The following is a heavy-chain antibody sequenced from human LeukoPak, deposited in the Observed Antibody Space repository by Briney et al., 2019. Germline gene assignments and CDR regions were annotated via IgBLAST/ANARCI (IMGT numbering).Heavy chain of an antibody. CDR3: ARGDGYHN. J-gene: IGHJ4*02. CDR1: GFTFSNAW. CDR2: IYSGGST. V-gene: IGHV3-53*01. D-gene: IGHD5-24*01. Sequence: GGSLRLSCAASGFTFSNAWMNWVRQAPGKGLEWVSVIYSGGSTYYADSVKGRFTISRDNSKNTLYLQMNSLRAEDTAVYYCARGDGYHNWGQGTLVTVSS.